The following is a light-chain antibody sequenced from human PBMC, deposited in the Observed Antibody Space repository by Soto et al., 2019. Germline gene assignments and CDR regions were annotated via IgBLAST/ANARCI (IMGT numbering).Light chain of an antibody. CDR3: QQYFSTPGT. V-gene: IGKV4-1*01. CDR2: WAS. Sequence: DIVMTQSPDSLAVSLGERATIKCKSTQSVFYSSNNKNYLAWYQQKPRHPPQLLIYWASTRESGVPDRFIGSESGTDFTLTITSLQAEDVAVYYCQQYFSTPGTFGPGTKVDIK. CDR1: QSVFYSSNNKNY. J-gene: IGKJ3*01.